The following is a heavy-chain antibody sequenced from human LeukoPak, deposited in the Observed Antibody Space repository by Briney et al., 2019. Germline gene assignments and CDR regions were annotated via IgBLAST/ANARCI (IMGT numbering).Heavy chain of an antibody. D-gene: IGHD6-25*01. V-gene: IGHV3-30*04. CDR2: LSYDGSNQ. CDR3: AREYGIAAVGGLDV. CDR1: GFTFSAYS. J-gene: IGHJ6*02. Sequence: GGSLRLAWAAAGFTFSAYSLHWLRQAPGKGLEWVADLSYDGSNQYYADSVEGRFTISRDTSKNVLYLQMNSLGAEDTAVYYCAREYGIAAVGGLDVWGQGTTVTVSS.